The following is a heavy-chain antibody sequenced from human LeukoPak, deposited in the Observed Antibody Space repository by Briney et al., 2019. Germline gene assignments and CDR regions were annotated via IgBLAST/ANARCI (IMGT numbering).Heavy chain of an antibody. J-gene: IGHJ4*02. D-gene: IGHD6-13*01. CDR1: AYSFTTYW. Sequence: GLSLNSSSTASAYSFTTYWIGWVRQMPGRGLEWMGSIYPSDSATRYSPAFQGQVTITADKSISTAHLQCTSLKASDTAMYYCARGVDYWGQGTLVTVSS. CDR3: ARGVDY. V-gene: IGHV5-51*01. CDR2: IYPSDSAT.